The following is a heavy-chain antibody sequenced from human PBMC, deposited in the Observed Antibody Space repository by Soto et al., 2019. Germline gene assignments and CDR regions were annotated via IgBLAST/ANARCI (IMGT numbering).Heavy chain of an antibody. D-gene: IGHD3-3*01. V-gene: IGHV3-23*01. Sequence: GGSLRLSCAASGFTFSNYALNWVRQAPGKGLEWVSLISATGGSTYYADSVQGRFTISRDNSKNTLYMQMDGLRLEDTGVYYCARDGLPDDFRSGGYWFDPWGQGTQVT. CDR3: ARDGLPDDFRSGGYWFDP. CDR2: ISATGGST. CDR1: GFTFSNYA. J-gene: IGHJ5*02.